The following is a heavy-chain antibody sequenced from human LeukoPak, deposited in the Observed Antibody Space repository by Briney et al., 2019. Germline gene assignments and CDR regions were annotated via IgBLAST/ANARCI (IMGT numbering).Heavy chain of an antibody. CDR3: ARETVVRGITPIQTYYFDY. D-gene: IGHD3-10*01. CDR1: GFELYEYH. CDR2: IKRGGSEK. J-gene: IGHJ4*02. Sequence: GVSESLFCSACGFELYEYHMMWVRQSRGKALEWVGNIKRGGSEKNYVDAVRGRFTISRDNRGNSLYLHLTSLRLKDTAVYYCARETVVRGITPIQTYYFDYWGQGTLVTVSS. V-gene: IGHV3-7*01.